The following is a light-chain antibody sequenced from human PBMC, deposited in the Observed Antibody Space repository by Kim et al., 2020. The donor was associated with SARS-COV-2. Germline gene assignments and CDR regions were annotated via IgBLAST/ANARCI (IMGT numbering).Light chain of an antibody. CDR1: QSVSPY. CDR3: QHYYRVPYT. CDR2: MAS. Sequence: DIQMTQSPSTLSASVGDKVTITCRASQSVSPYLAWYQQKPGKAPKLLIYMASTLESGVPSRFSGSGPGAEFTLTINNLQPDDFATYYCQHYYRVPYTFGQGTKLEI. J-gene: IGKJ2*01. V-gene: IGKV1-5*03.